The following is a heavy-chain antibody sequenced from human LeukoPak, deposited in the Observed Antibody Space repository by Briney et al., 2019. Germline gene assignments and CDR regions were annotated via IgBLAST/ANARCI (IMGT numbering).Heavy chain of an antibody. Sequence: SETLSLTCTVSGGSISSYYWSWIRRPPGKGLEWIGYIYYIGSTNYNPSLKSRVTISVDTSKNQFSLKLSSVTAADTAVYYCARDSYYYGSGSYKAPWYFDYWGQGTLVTVSS. D-gene: IGHD3-10*01. J-gene: IGHJ4*02. CDR2: IYYIGST. V-gene: IGHV4-59*01. CDR1: GGSISSYY. CDR3: ARDSYYYGSGSYKAPWYFDY.